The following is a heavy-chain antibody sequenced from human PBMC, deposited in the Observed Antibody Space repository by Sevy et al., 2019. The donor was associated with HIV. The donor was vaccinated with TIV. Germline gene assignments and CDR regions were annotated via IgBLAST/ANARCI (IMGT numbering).Heavy chain of an antibody. CDR1: GFTFSSYE. CDR3: ARGGRRIDVYNRKDAFDI. CDR2: ISSSGSSM. Sequence: GGSLRLSCAASGFTFSSYEMNWVRQAPGKGLEWLSHISSSGSSMYYADSVKGRFTSSRDNAKNSLYLQMNSLRAEDTAVYYCARGGRRIDVYNRKDAFDIWGQETMVTVSS. J-gene: IGHJ3*02. V-gene: IGHV3-48*03. D-gene: IGHD1-20*01.